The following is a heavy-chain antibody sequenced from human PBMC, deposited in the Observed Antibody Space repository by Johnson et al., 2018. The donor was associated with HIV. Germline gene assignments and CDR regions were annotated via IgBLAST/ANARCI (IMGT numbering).Heavy chain of an antibody. V-gene: IGHV3-30*19. Sequence: EQLVESGGGVVQPGGSLRLSCATSGFSFSSYGMYWVRQAPGKGLEWVAVISYDGSNKYYADYVKGRFTISRDNSKNTLYLQMNSLRAEATALYYCARDFNSGSPDGAFDIWGQGTMVTVSS. D-gene: IGHD4-23*01. CDR2: ISYDGSNK. CDR1: GFSFSSYG. J-gene: IGHJ3*02. CDR3: ARDFNSGSPDGAFDI.